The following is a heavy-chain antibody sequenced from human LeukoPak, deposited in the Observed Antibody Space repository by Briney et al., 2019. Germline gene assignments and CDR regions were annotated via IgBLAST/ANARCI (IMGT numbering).Heavy chain of an antibody. J-gene: IGHJ3*02. V-gene: IGHV3-33*01. Sequence: PGRSLRLSCAASGFTFSSYGMHWVRQAPGKGLEWVAVILNDGSQKKYADSVKGRFTISRDNSKNTLFLQMNSLRAEDTAVYYCARDDALGDNALDIWGQGTMVTVSS. CDR3: ARDDALGDNALDI. CDR2: ILNDGSQK. D-gene: IGHD3-16*01. CDR1: GFTFSSYG.